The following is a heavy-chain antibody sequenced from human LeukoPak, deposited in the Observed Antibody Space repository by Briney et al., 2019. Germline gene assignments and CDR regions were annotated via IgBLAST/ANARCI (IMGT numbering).Heavy chain of an antibody. CDR1: GGCISSSNW. V-gene: IGHV4-4*02. CDR2: IYHSGST. J-gene: IGHJ4*02. Sequence: SETLSLTCTVSGGCISSSNWWSWVRQPPGKGLEWIGEIYHSGSTNYNPSPKSRVTISVDTSKNQFSLKLSSVTAADTAVYYCARVYSSSWVDYWGQGTLVTVSS. D-gene: IGHD6-13*01. CDR3: ARVYSSSWVDY.